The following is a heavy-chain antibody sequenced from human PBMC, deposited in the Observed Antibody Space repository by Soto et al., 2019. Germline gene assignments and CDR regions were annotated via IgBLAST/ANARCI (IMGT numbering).Heavy chain of an antibody. J-gene: IGHJ5*02. D-gene: IGHD6-6*01. CDR2: MSTNTNTT. Sequence: ASVKVSCKASGDTFTNNDINWVRQAPGQGLEWIGWMSTNTNTTDSAEVFEGRVSLTWDTSISTAYMQLNSLKIDDTAVYYCAREVVETSSLWLDPWGQGTLVTVSS. CDR1: GDTFTNND. CDR3: AREVVETSSLWLDP. V-gene: IGHV1-8*01.